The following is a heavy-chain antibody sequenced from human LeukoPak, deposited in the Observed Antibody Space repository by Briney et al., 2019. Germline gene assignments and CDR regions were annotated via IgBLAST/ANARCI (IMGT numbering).Heavy chain of an antibody. J-gene: IGHJ4*02. D-gene: IGHD6-6*01. CDR2: INHSGST. CDR1: GGSFSGYY. Sequence: SETLSLTCAVHGGSFSGYYWSWIRQPPGKGLEWIGEINHSGSTNYNPSLKSRVTISVDTSKNQFSLKLSSVTAADTAVYYCASSRSYYFDYWGQGTLVTVSS. V-gene: IGHV4-34*01. CDR3: ASSRSYYFDY.